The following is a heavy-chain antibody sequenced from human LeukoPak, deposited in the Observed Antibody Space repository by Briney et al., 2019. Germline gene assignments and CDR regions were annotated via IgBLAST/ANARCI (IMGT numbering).Heavy chain of an antibody. Sequence: GGSLRLSCAASGFTFSSYGMHWVRQAPGKGLEWVAVIWYDGSNKYYADSVKGRFTISRDNSKNTLYLRMNSLRAEDTAVYYCARDPTVTPTRYFDYWGQGTLVTVSS. CDR2: IWYDGSNK. V-gene: IGHV3-33*01. CDR3: ARDPTVTPTRYFDY. D-gene: IGHD4-17*01. J-gene: IGHJ4*02. CDR1: GFTFSSYG.